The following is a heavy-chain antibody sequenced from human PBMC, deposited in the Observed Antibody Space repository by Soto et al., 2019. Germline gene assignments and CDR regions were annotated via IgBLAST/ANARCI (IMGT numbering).Heavy chain of an antibody. Sequence: TLSLTCAVSNVSISATYFWTWVRQSPGKGLEWIGEIFHTGSTYYNPSLKSRVTISIDKSKNHFSLNLSSVTAADTAIYYCDCLYRGRVNWFDTWGRGTLVTVSS. CDR3: DCLYRGRVNWFDT. CDR2: IFHTGST. J-gene: IGHJ5*01. CDR1: NVSISATYF. D-gene: IGHD3-10*01. V-gene: IGHV4-4*02.